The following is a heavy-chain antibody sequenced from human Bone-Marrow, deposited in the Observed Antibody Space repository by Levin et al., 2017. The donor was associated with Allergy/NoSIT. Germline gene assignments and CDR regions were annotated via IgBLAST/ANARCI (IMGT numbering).Heavy chain of an antibody. CDR3: ARDRDIVVVPAAPRGWDYYYYYGMDV. D-gene: IGHD2-2*01. V-gene: IGHV3-33*01. CDR1: GFTFSSYG. Sequence: GGSLRLSCAASGFTFSSYGMHWVRQAPGKGLEWVAVIWYDGSNKYYADSVKGRFTISRDNSKNTLYLQMNSLRAEDTAVYYCARDRDIVVVPAAPRGWDYYYYYGMDVWGQGTTVTVSS. CDR2: IWYDGSNK. J-gene: IGHJ6*02.